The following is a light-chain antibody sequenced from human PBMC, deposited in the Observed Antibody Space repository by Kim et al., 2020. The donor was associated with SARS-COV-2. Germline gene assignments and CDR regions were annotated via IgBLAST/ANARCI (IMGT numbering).Light chain of an antibody. V-gene: IGKV1-5*03. CDR3: QHYSRFPYT. CDR1: ENIGTW. J-gene: IGKJ2*01. Sequence: SASVGDRVTITCRASENIGTWLAWYQQEPGRAPCLLSYLASTLESGVPSRFSGTGSGTEFSLSITSLQPDDFATYYCQHYSRFPYTFGQGTKLEI. CDR2: LAS.